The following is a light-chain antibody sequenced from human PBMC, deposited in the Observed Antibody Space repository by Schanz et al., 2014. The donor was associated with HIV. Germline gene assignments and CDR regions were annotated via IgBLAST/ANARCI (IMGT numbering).Light chain of an antibody. CDR1: SSNIGAGYD. Sequence: QSVLTQPPSVSGAPGQRVTISCAGNSSNIGAGYDVHWYQQLPGTAPKLLIYSNNNRPSGSPDRFSGSNSYTSASLAITWLQSEEEAAYYCQSYDSGLSGSVFGGGTKLTVL. J-gene: IGLJ3*02. CDR2: SNN. CDR3: QSYDSGLSGSV. V-gene: IGLV1-40*01.